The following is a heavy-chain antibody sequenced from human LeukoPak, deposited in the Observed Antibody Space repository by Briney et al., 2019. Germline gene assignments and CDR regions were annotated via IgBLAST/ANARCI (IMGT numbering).Heavy chain of an antibody. CDR3: AKLHNLNCDY. CDR2: ISGSGGST. D-gene: IGHD1-14*01. J-gene: IGHJ4*02. V-gene: IGHV3-23*01. CDR1: GFTFSDYA. Sequence: HPGGSLRLSCAASGFTFSDYAMSWVRQAPGKGLEWVSTISGSGGSTYYADSVKGRFTISRDSSKNTLYLQMNNLGPEDTAVYYCAKLHNLNCDYWGLGTLVTVSS.